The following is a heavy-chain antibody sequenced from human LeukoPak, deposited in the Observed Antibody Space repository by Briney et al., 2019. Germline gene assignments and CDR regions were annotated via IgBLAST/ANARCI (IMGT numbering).Heavy chain of an antibody. V-gene: IGHV4-34*01. Sequence: SETLSLTCAVYGGSFSGYYWSWIRQPPGKGLEWIGEINHSGSTNYNPSLKSRVTISVDTSKNQFSLKLGSVTAADTAVYYCARAQDERNFDYWGQGTLVTVSS. CDR2: INHSGST. J-gene: IGHJ4*02. CDR3: ARAQDERNFDY. D-gene: IGHD2-15*01. CDR1: GGSFSGYY.